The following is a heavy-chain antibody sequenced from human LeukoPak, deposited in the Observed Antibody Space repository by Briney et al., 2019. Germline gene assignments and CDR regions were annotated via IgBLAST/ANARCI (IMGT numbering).Heavy chain of an antibody. Sequence: GGSPRLSCAASGFTFNSYAMSWVRQAPGKGLEWVSIVTSSGSITYYADSVKGRFSISRDNSKNTLYLQMNSLRAEDTAVYYCAKGSLGYCSSTSCYYFDYWGQGTLVTVSS. CDR3: AKGSLGYCSSTSCYYFDY. J-gene: IGHJ4*02. V-gene: IGHV3-23*01. CDR1: GFTFNSYA. CDR2: VTSSGSIT. D-gene: IGHD2-2*01.